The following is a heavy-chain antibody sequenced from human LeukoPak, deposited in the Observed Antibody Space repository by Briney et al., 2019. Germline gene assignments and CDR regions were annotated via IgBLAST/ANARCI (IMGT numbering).Heavy chain of an antibody. CDR3: ARVPTPSRITIFGVVISAPPLKENWFDP. D-gene: IGHD3-3*01. J-gene: IGHJ5*02. V-gene: IGHV1-8*03. CDR1: GYTFTSYD. Sequence: GASVKVSCKASGYTFTSYDINWVRQATGQGLEWMGWMNPNSGNIGYAQKFQGRVTITRNTSISTAYMELSSLRSEDTAVYYCARVPTPSRITIFGVVISAPPLKENWFDPWGQGTLVTVSS. CDR2: MNPNSGNI.